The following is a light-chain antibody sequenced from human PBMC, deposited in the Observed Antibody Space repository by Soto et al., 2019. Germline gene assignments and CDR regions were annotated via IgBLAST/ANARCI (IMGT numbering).Light chain of an antibody. CDR3: QHYGTSAL. CDR2: AS. V-gene: IGKV3-20*01. J-gene: IGKJ3*01. Sequence: EIVLTQSPGTLSLSPGERATLSCRASQSVSDSYLAWYQQKPGQAPRLLIYASSRATGIPDRFSGSWSGTGFTLTISRLEPEDFAVYYCQHYGTSALFGPGTKVDIK. CDR1: QSVSDSY.